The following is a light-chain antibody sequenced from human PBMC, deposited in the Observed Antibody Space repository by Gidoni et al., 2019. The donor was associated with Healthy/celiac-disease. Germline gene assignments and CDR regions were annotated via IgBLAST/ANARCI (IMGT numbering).Light chain of an antibody. J-gene: IGLJ3*02. CDR3: YSAADNNRGV. Sequence: SYELTQPSPVSVSPGQTARITCSGDVLAKKYARWFQQKPGQAPVLVIYKDSERPSGIPERFSGSSSGTTVTLTISGAQVEDEADYYCYSAADNNRGVFGGGTKLTVL. V-gene: IGLV3-27*01. CDR1: VLAKKY. CDR2: KDS.